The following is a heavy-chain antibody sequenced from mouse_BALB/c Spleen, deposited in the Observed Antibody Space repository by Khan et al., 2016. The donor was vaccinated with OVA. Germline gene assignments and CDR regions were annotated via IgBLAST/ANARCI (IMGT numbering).Heavy chain of an antibody. V-gene: IGHV5-6*01. D-gene: IGHD1-1*01. J-gene: IGHJ3*01. Sequence: EVELVESGGDLVKPGGSLKLSCAASGFTFSTYGMSWVRQTPDNRLEWVATVSTGGSYTYYPDSVKGRFTISRDNAKNTLYLQMSSLKSEDTAMFCGRELAYYCDGEGFAYWGQGTLVTVSA. CDR2: VSTGGSYT. CDR3: RELAYYCDGEGFAY. CDR1: GFTFSTYG.